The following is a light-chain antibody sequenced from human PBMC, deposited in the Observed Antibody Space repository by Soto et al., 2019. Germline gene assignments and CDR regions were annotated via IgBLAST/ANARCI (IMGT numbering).Light chain of an antibody. CDR3: QQYNNWHPIT. CDR2: GAA. CDR1: PRVSSN. V-gene: IGKV3-15*01. J-gene: IGKJ5*01. Sequence: ELVMTQSPATRSGSPGQRDTLSCSSSPRVSSNLAWYQQQPGQAPRLLIXGAATRATGIPARFSGSGSGTELPPTIGSLQSEDFAVYYGQQYNNWHPITFGQGTRLEMK.